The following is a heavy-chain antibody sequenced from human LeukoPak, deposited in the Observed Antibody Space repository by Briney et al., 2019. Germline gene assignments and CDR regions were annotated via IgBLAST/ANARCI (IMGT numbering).Heavy chain of an antibody. CDR3: ARGSSF. J-gene: IGHJ4*02. CDR1: GGSVSSGCYY. V-gene: IGHV4-61*01. Sequence: SETLSLTCTVSGGSVSSGCYYWSWIRQPPGKGLEWIGYIYYSGSTNYNPSLKSRVTISVDTSKNQFSLKLSSVTAADTAVYYCARGSSFWGQGTLVTVSS. CDR2: IYYSGST.